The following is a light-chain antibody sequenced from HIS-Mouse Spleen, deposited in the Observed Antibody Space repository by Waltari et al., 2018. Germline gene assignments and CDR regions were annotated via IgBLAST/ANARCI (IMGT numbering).Light chain of an antibody. V-gene: IGLV3-21*03. J-gene: IGLJ2*01. CDR1: NLGSES. CDR2: DDS. CDR3: QVWASSSDHVV. Sequence: SYVLTPPPSVSVAPGTTARITCGGDNLGSESVHRYQQKPGQAPVRVVYDDSDRPSGIPERFSGSNSGNTATLTISRVEAEDEADYYCQVWASSSDHVVFGGGTKLTVL.